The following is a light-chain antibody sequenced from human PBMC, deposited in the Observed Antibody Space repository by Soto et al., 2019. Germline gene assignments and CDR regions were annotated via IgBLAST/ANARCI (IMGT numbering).Light chain of an antibody. CDR2: AAS. CDR1: QDINNW. V-gene: IGKV1-12*01. J-gene: IGKJ3*01. CDR3: QQVASFPFP. Sequence: DIQMTQSPFSVSASVGDGVTITCRASQDINNWLAWYQQKPGKAPQLLVYAASSLQGGVPSRFSGSGSETDLTLNITSLQPEDFANYYCQQVASFPFPFGPGTRVDIK.